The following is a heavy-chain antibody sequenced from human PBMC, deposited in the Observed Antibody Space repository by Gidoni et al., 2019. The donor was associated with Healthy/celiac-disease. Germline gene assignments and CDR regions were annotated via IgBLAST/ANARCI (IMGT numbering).Heavy chain of an antibody. D-gene: IGHD4-17*01. CDR2: INHSGST. V-gene: IGHV4-34*01. J-gene: IGHJ4*02. Sequence: GSFSGYYWSWIRQPPGKGLEWIGEINHSGSTNYNPSLKSRVTISVDTSKNQFSLKLSSVTAADTAVYYCASYGDYCFDYWGQGTLVTVS. CDR3: ASYGDYCFDY. CDR1: GSFSGYY.